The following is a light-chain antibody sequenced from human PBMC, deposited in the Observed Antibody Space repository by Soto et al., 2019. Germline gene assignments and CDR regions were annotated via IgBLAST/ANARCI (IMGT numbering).Light chain of an antibody. CDR3: QQYNSYSSVT. CDR1: QTITTS. Sequence: DIQMTQSPSSLSASVGDRVTITCRASQTITTSLCWYQQKPGKAPNLLIYAASTLQSGVPSRFTGSGSGTDFTLTISSLQPDDFATYYCQQYNSYSSVTFGQGTKVDIK. CDR2: AAS. V-gene: IGKV1-39*01. J-gene: IGKJ1*01.